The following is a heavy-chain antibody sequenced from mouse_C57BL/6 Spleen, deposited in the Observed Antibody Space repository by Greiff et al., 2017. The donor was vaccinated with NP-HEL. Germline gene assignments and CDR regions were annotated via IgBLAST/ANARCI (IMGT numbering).Heavy chain of an antibody. CDR1: GYTFTDYN. J-gene: IGHJ4*01. V-gene: IGHV1-22*01. CDR2: INPNNGGT. Sequence: EVQLQQSGPELVKPGASVKMSCKASGYTFTDYNMHWVKQSHGKSLEWIGYINPNNGGTSYNQKFKGKATLTVNKSSSTAYMELRSLTSEDSAVYYCARDKVDYYTAMDYWGQGTSVTVSS. D-gene: IGHD2-12*01. CDR3: ARDKVDYYTAMDY.